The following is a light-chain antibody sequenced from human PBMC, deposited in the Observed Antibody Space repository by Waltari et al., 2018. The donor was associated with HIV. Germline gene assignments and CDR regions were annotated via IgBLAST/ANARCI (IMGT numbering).Light chain of an antibody. CDR3: SSYAGDNNLL. V-gene: IGLV2-8*01. CDR2: EAS. J-gene: IGLJ3*02. CDR1: SSDVGSYTY. Sequence: QSALTQPHSASGSPGQSVTISCTGTSSDVGSYTYSSWYQQYPGKAPNLIIYEASKRPSGVPDRFSGSKSGNTASLTVSGLQAEDEADYYCSSYAGDNNLLFGGGTKLTVL.